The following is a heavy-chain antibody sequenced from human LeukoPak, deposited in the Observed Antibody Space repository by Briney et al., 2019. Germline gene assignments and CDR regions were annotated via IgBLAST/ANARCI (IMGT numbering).Heavy chain of an antibody. J-gene: IGHJ4*02. D-gene: IGHD2-21*02. CDR1: GDSINNYY. CDR2: INHSGST. V-gene: IGHV4-34*01. Sequence: SETLSLTCTVSGDSINNYYWSWIRQPPGKGLEWIGEINHSGSTNYNPSLKSRVTISVDTSKNQFSLKLSSVTAADTAVYYCARDQSGDSTEPDYWGQGTLVTVSS. CDR3: ARDQSGDSTEPDY.